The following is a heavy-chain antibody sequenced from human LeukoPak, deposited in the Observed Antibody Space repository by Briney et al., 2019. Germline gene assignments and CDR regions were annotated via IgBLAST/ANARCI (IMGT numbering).Heavy chain of an antibody. CDR1: GGTFSSYA. CDR3: ARERVYSYYVSGSFYFDY. D-gene: IGHD3-10*01. J-gene: IGHJ4*02. V-gene: IGHV1-69*04. CDR2: IIPILGIA. Sequence: SVKVSCKASGGTFSSYAISWVRQAPGQGLEWMGRIIPILGIANYAQKFQGRVTITADKSTSTAYMELSSLRSEDTAVYYCARERVYSYYVSGSFYFDYWGQGTLVTVSS.